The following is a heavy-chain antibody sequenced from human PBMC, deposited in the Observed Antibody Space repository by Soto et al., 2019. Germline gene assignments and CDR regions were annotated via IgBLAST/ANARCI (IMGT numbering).Heavy chain of an antibody. Sequence: ASVKVSCKASGSTFTSYDINWVRQATGQGLEWMGWMNPNSGNTGYAQKFQGRVTMTRNTSISTAYMELSSLRSEDTAVYYCARARVVPAATYNWFDPWGQGTLVTVSS. D-gene: IGHD2-2*01. V-gene: IGHV1-8*01. J-gene: IGHJ5*02. CDR2: MNPNSGNT. CDR3: ARARVVPAATYNWFDP. CDR1: GSTFTSYD.